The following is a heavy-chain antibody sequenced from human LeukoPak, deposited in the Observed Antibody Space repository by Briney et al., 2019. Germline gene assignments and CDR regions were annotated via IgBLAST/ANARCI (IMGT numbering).Heavy chain of an antibody. Sequence: GASVKVSCKASGYTFTSYYMHWVRQAPGQGLEWMGIINPSGGSTSYAQKFQGRVTMTRDMSTSTVYMELSSLRSEDTAVYYCHITMVRDDASDIWGQGTMVTVSS. CDR1: GYTFTSYY. D-gene: IGHD3-10*01. CDR2: INPSGGST. V-gene: IGHV1-46*01. CDR3: HITMVRDDASDI. J-gene: IGHJ3*02.